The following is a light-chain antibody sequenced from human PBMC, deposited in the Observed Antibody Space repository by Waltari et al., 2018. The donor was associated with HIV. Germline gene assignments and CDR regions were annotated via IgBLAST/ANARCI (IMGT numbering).Light chain of an antibody. V-gene: IGLV2-8*01. CDR1: TSDGGVYKY. Sequence: QSALTQPPSASGSLGQSVTISCTGTTSDGGVYKYFPWYQKHPRKPPKLMIYEVSKRPSGVPDRFSGSKSGNTASLTVSGLQAEDEADYYCTSYAGSNNVVFGGGTKLTVL. J-gene: IGLJ2*01. CDR3: TSYAGSNNVV. CDR2: EVS.